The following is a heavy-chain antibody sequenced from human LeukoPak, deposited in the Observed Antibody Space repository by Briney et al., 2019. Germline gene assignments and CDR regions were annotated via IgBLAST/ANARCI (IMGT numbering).Heavy chain of an antibody. J-gene: IGHJ4*02. V-gene: IGHV3-30-3*02. D-gene: IGHD3-16*02. CDR1: GFTFSSYA. CDR3: AKYQNDYVWGSYPDY. CDR2: ISYDGSNK. Sequence: GGSLRLSCAASGFTFSSYAMHWVRQAPGKGLEWVAVISYDGSNKYYADSVKGRFTISRDNSKNTLYLQMSSLRAEDTAVYYCAKYQNDYVWGSYPDYWGQGTLVTVSS.